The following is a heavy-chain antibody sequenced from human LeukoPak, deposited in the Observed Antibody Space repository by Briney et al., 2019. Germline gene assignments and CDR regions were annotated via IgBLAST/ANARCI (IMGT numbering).Heavy chain of an antibody. CDR3: ARQGIWFGDRRAFDI. Sequence: SETLSLTCTVSGGSISSYYWSWIRQPPGKGLEWIGYIYYSGSTNYNPSLKSRVSISVDTSKNQFSLKLSSVTAADTAVYYCARQGIWFGDRRAFDIWGQGTMVTVSS. J-gene: IGHJ3*02. CDR2: IYYSGST. CDR1: GGSISSYY. D-gene: IGHD3-10*01. V-gene: IGHV4-59*08.